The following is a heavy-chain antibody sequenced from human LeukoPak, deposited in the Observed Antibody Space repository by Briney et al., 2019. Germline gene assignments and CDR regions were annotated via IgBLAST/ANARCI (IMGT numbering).Heavy chain of an antibody. D-gene: IGHD3-22*01. CDR3: ARMYYYDSSGYYLEY. CDR2: ISGSGGST. Sequence: GXGLEWVXAISGSGGSTYYADSVKGRFTISRDNSKNTLYLQMNSLRAEDTAVYYCARMYYYDSSGYYLEYWGQGTLVTVSS. V-gene: IGHV3-23*01. J-gene: IGHJ4*02.